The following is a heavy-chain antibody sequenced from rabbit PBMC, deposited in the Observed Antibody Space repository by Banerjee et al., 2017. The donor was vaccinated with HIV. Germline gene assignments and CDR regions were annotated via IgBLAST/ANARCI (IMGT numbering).Heavy chain of an antibody. CDR2: IYTGSGGDT. D-gene: IGHD4-1*01. V-gene: IGHV1S45*01. CDR3: ARDLAGVIGWNFNL. J-gene: IGHJ4*01. CDR1: GFSFSSGYD. Sequence: QQQLEESGGGLVKPEASLTLTCKASGFSFSSGYDMCWVRQAPGKGLEWIACIYTGSGGDTYYASWVNGRFTISKTSSTTVTLQMTSLTAADTATYFCARDLAGVIGWNFNLWGPGTLVTVS.